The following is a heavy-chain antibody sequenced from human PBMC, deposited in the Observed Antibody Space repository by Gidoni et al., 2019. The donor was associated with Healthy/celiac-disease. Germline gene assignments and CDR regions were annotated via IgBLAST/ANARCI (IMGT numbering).Heavy chain of an antibody. CDR3: ARYGPEAGDSSSSGADY. CDR2: ISYSGRT. CDR1: AGSISSGGYY. J-gene: IGHJ4*02. V-gene: IGHV4-31*03. D-gene: IGHD6-6*01. Sequence: QVQLQESGPGLVKPSQTLSLTCTVSAGSISSGGYYWSWIRQHPGKGLEWIGYISYSGRTYYNPSLKRRVTISVDTSKNQFSLKLSSVTAADTAVYYCARYGPEAGDSSSSGADYWGQGTLVTVSS.